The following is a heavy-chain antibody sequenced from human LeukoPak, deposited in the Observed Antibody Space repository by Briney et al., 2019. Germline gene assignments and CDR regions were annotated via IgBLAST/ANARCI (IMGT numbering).Heavy chain of an antibody. CDR3: ARDLLLTYYDFWSGYPYYYYGMDV. Sequence: WASVKVSCKASGYTFTGYYMHWVRQAPGQGLEWMGRINPNSGGTNYAQKFQGRVTMTRDTSISTAYMELSRLRSDDTAVYYCARDLLLTYYDFWSGYPYYYYGMDVWGQGTTVTVSS. D-gene: IGHD3-3*01. CDR1: GYTFTGYY. V-gene: IGHV1-2*06. J-gene: IGHJ6*02. CDR2: INPNSGGT.